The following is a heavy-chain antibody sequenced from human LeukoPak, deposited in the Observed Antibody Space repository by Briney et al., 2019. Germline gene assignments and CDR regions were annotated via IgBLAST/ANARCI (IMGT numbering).Heavy chain of an antibody. J-gene: IGHJ4*02. D-gene: IGHD3/OR15-3a*01. CDR2: IIPIFGTA. V-gene: IGHV1-69*01. CDR1: GGTFISYA. Sequence: ASVKVSCKDSGGTFISYAISWVRQAPGQGLEWMGGIIPIFGTANYAQKFQGRVTITADESTSTAYMELSSLSSEDTAVYYCALFKGLGGETAYDYLGQGTLVTVSS. CDR3: ALFKGLGGETAYDY.